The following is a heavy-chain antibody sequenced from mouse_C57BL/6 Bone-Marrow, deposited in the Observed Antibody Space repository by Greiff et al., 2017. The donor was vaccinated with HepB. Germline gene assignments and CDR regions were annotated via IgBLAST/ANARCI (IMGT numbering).Heavy chain of an antibody. CDR1: GFSLSTFGMG. V-gene: IGHV8-8*01. Sequence: QVTLKVSGPGILQPSQTLSLTCSFSGFSLSTFGMGLGWIRPPSGKGLEWLAHIWWDDDKYYNPALKSRLTISKDNSKNHVFLNIANVDTADTATYYCARKGTTVVADYWGQGTTLTVSA. J-gene: IGHJ2*01. CDR3: ARKGTTVVADY. CDR2: IWWDDDK. D-gene: IGHD1-1*01.